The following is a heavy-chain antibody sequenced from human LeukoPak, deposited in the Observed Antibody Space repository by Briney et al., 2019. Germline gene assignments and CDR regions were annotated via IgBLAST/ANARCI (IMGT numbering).Heavy chain of an antibody. D-gene: IGHD3-10*01. Sequence: GGSLRLSCAASGFTFSTYGMHWVRQAPGKGLEWVSHISSSSSTIYYADSVKGRFTISRDNAKNSLYLQMNSLRDEDTAVYYCARVNWGSGSFDSWGQGTLVTVSS. CDR3: ARVNWGSGSFDS. J-gene: IGHJ5*01. CDR2: ISSSSSTI. CDR1: GFTFSTYG. V-gene: IGHV3-48*02.